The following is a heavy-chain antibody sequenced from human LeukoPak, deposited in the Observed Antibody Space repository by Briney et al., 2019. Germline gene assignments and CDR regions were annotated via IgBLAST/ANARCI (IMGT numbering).Heavy chain of an antibody. CDR1: GGSFSGYY. J-gene: IGHJ3*02. V-gene: IGHV4-34*01. D-gene: IGHD6-13*01. CDR2: INHSGST. Sequence: PSETLSLTCAVYGGSFSGYYWSWIRQPPGKGLEWSGEINHSGSTNYNPSLKSRVTISVDTSKNQFSLKLSSVTAADTAVYYCARGLKYSSKLGAFDISGQGTMVTVSS. CDR3: ARGLKYSSKLGAFDI.